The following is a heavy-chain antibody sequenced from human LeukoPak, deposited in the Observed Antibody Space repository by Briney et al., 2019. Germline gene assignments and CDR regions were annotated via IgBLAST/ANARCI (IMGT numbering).Heavy chain of an antibody. D-gene: IGHD2-15*01. CDR3: ARDGGASTPFDS. CDR1: GFTFSSYW. V-gene: IGHV3-74*01. Sequence: GGSLRLSCVASGFTFSSYWIHWVRQAPGKGLVWVSRITYDGSDTSYADSVNGRFTISRDNAKNTLYLQMNSLRADDTAVYYCARDGGASTPFDSWGQGTLVTVSS. J-gene: IGHJ4*02. CDR2: ITYDGSDT.